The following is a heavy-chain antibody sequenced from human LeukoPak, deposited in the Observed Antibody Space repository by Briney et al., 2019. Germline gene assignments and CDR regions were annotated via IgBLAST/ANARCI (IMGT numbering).Heavy chain of an antibody. CDR2: IKDDGSEI. Sequence: PGGPLRLSCVASGFTFRTDWMSWVRQAPGKGPEWVASIKDDGSEIYYVDSVRGRFTISRDNAKNSPYLQMNSLRAEDTAVYYCAREWNWGQGSLVTVSS. J-gene: IGHJ4*02. V-gene: IGHV3-7*01. CDR1: GFTFRTDW. CDR3: AREWN.